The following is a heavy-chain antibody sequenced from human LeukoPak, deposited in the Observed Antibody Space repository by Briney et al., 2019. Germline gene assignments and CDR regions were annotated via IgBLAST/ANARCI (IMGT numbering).Heavy chain of an antibody. J-gene: IGHJ3*02. CDR1: GFTFSSYD. CDR3: AIGRFGGSLNVAFDI. D-gene: IGHD3-10*01. V-gene: IGHV3-30*03. Sequence: GRSLRLSCAGSGFTFSSYDIHWVRQAPGKGLEWMAVISYDGSNKYYADSVKGRFTISRDNSKNTLYVQMNSLKIEDTAVYYCAIGRFGGSLNVAFDIWGQGTLVIVSA. CDR2: ISYDGSNK.